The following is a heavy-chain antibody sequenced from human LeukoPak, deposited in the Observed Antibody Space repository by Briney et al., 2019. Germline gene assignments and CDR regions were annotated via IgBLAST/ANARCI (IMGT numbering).Heavy chain of an antibody. V-gene: IGHV1-69*04. Sequence: GASVKVSCKASGGTFSSYAISWVRQAPGQGLEWMGKIIPILGIANYAQKFQGRVTITADKSTSTAYMELSSLRSEDTAVYYCEVTTYYYYGMDVWGQGTTVTVSS. CDR1: GGTFSSYA. CDR3: EVTTYYYYGMDV. J-gene: IGHJ6*02. CDR2: IIPILGIA. D-gene: IGHD2-21*02.